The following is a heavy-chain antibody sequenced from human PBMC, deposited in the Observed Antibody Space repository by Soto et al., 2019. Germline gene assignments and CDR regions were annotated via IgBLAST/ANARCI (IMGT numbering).Heavy chain of an antibody. Sequence: EVQLVQSGAEVKKPGESLNISCKGSGYSFTTYWIGWVRQKPGKGLEWMGIIYPGDSDTRYSPSFQGQVTISADKSISTAYLRWSSLKVSDTAMYYCARPRGGGSYYGGGLRWGQGTLVTVSS. D-gene: IGHD1-26*01. V-gene: IGHV5-51*01. CDR3: ARPRGGGSYYGGGLR. CDR2: IYPGDSDT. CDR1: GYSFTTYW. J-gene: IGHJ4*02.